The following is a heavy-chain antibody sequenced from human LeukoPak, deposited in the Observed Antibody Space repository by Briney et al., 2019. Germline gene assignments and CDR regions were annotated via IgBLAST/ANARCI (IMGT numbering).Heavy chain of an antibody. CDR3: ARMSGSYYRIFDY. CDR2: IYYSGST. CDR1: GGSISGSSYY. J-gene: IGHJ4*02. Sequence: PSETLSLTCTVSGGSISGSSYYWGWIRQPPGKGLEWIGSIYYSGSTYYNPSLKSRVTISIDTSKNQFSLKLSSVTAADTAVYYCARMSGSYYRIFDYWGQGTLVTVSS. V-gene: IGHV4-39*01. D-gene: IGHD1-26*01.